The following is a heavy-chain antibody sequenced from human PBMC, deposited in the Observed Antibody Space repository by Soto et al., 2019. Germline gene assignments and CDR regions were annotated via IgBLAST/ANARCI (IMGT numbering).Heavy chain of an antibody. V-gene: IGHV3-53*01. Sequence: EVQLVESGGGLIQPGGSLRLSCAASGFTVSSNFMSWVRQAPGKGLEWVSVIYSGGSTYYADSVKGRFTISRDNSKNTLYLQMNSLRAEDTAVYYCARGFYGDYWGRDYWGQGTLVTVSS. J-gene: IGHJ4*02. CDR3: ARGFYGDYWGRDY. CDR2: IYSGGST. CDR1: GFTVSSNF. D-gene: IGHD4-17*01.